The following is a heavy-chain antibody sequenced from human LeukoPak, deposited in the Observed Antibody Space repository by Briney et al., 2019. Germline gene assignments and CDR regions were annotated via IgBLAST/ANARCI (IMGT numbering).Heavy chain of an antibody. CDR1: GFTFSNYW. CDR2: IRQDGNEK. V-gene: IGHV3-7*03. Sequence: GGSLRLSCTAPGFTFSNYWMIWVRQAPGKGLEWVSIIRQDGNEKYSVDSVRGRFTISRDNARTSLYLQMDSLRAEDTAVYHCARVKDYGSGSYYPTFDYWGQGTLVTVSS. D-gene: IGHD3-10*01. CDR3: ARVKDYGSGSYYPTFDY. J-gene: IGHJ4*02.